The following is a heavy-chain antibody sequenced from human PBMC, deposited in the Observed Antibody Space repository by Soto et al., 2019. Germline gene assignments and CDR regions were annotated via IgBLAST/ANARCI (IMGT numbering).Heavy chain of an antibody. J-gene: IGHJ4*02. D-gene: IGHD1-7*01. CDR3: ARALREELPIYYFDS. V-gene: IGHV2-26*01. CDR2: IFWNDER. CDR1: GFSLSTSGVG. Sequence: GSGPTLVNPTQTLTLTCTFSGFSLSTSGVGVSWIRQPPGKALEWLAHIFWNDERSYNTSLKSRLTISRDTSKSQVVLTMTNVDPVDTGTYFCARALREELPIYYFDSWGQGTLVTVSS.